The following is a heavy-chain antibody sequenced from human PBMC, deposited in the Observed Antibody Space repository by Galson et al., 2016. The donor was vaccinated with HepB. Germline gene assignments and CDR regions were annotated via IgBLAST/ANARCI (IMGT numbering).Heavy chain of an antibody. D-gene: IGHD1-26*01. CDR3: ARGASELGEILGSNWFDP. V-gene: IGHV1-8*01. J-gene: IGHJ5*02. CDR2: MNPNSGNT. CDR1: GYTFTSYD. Sequence: SVKVSCKASGYTFTSYDINWVRQPTGQGLEWMGWMNPNSGNTGYAQKFQGRVTMTRNTSISTAYMELSSLISEDTAVYYCARGASELGEILGSNWFDPWGQGTLVTVSS.